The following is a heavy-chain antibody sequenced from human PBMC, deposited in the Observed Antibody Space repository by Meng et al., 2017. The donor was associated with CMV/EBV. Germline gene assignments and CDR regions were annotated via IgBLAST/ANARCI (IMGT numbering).Heavy chain of an antibody. CDR3: ARDLAAGTRIFDY. V-gene: IGHV3-9*01. CDR1: GFTFDYHA. CDR2: ISWNSVSI. Sequence: SLKISCTASGFTFDYHALYWVRQAAGKGLEWVAGISWNSVSIGYADSVKGRFIISRDDAKSSLYLQMNSLRAEDTAVYYCARDLAAGTRIFDYWGQGTLVTVSS. J-gene: IGHJ4*02. D-gene: IGHD6-13*01.